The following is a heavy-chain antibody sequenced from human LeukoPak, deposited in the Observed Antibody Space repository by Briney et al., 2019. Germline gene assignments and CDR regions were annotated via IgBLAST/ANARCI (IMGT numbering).Heavy chain of an antibody. J-gene: IGHJ4*02. V-gene: IGHV3-23*01. CDR3: AKEQGPPYCTSTSCSRLFDY. CDR1: GFPFSSYP. Sequence: GGSLRLSCAGSGFPFSSYPISWVRQPPGKGLEWVSAITASGDSTYSADSVKGRFTISRDNSRNTLFLEMSSLRAEDTAVYFCAKEQGPPYCTSTSCSRLFDYWGQGTLVTVSS. CDR2: ITASGDST. D-gene: IGHD2-2*01.